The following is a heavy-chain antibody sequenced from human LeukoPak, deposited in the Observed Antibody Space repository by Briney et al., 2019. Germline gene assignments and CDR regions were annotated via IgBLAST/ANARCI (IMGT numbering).Heavy chain of an antibody. Sequence: GGSLRPSCAASGFTFSSYAMSWVRQAPGKGLEWVSGISGSDGGTYYADSVKGRFTISRDKSKNTLYLQMNSLRAEDTAVYYCAKDALVSVAGLFDYWGQGTLVTVSS. V-gene: IGHV3-23*01. CDR3: AKDALVSVAGLFDY. CDR2: ISGSDGGT. D-gene: IGHD6-19*01. CDR1: GFTFSSYA. J-gene: IGHJ4*02.